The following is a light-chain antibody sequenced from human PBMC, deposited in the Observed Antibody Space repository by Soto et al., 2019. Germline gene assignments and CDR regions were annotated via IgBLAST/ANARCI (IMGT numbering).Light chain of an antibody. CDR3: QQRSNWTPVIT. CDR1: QSFSSY. J-gene: IGKJ5*01. Sequence: EIVLTQSPATLSVSPGERATLSCRASQSFSSYLAWYQQKPGQAPRLLIYDASKRDTGIPARFSGRGSGTDFTPTISSLEPEDVAVYYCQQRSNWTPVITFGHGTRLEIK. V-gene: IGKV3-11*01. CDR2: DAS.